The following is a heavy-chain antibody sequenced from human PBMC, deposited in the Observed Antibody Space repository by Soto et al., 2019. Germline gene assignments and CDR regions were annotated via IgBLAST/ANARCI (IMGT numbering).Heavy chain of an antibody. Sequence: ASVKVSCKASGYTFTGYYIHWVRQALGQGLEWMGWINPNTGVTIYVQKFQGCVTMTRDTSISTAYMELSRLRSDDTAVYYCARQVFSGNSALDVWGQGTTVTVSS. J-gene: IGHJ6*02. D-gene: IGHD1-1*01. V-gene: IGHV1-2*04. CDR3: ARQVFSGNSALDV. CDR2: INPNTGVT. CDR1: GYTFTGYY.